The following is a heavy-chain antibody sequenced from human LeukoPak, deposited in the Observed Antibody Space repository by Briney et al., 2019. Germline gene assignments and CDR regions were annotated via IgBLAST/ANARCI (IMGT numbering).Heavy chain of an antibody. CDR3: ATHPLLDY. V-gene: IGHV4-39*01. CDR2: IYYSGST. D-gene: IGHD3-16*02. CDR1: GNSIRRDNYY. Sequence: SETLSLTCTVSGNSIRRDNYYWGWIRQPPGKGLEWMGSIYYSGSTYYNPSLKSRVSISVDPSKSQFSLKLTSVTAADTAVYYCATHPLLDYWGQGSLVTVSS. J-gene: IGHJ4*02.